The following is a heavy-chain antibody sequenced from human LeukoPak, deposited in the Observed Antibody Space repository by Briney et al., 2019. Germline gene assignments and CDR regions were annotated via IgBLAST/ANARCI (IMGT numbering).Heavy chain of an antibody. V-gene: IGHV3-23*01. D-gene: IGHD3-10*01. CDR2: ISGSGSST. J-gene: IGHJ4*02. CDR1: GFTFTSYA. CDR3: AKDGQIGSGYYYGSGQPYYFDY. Sequence: HPGGSLRLSCAASGFTFTSYAMNWVRQAPGKGLEWVSTISGSGSSTYYVDSVKGRFTISRDNSKNTLYLQMNSLRAEDTAVYYCAKDGQIGSGYYYGSGQPYYFDYWGQGTLVTVSS.